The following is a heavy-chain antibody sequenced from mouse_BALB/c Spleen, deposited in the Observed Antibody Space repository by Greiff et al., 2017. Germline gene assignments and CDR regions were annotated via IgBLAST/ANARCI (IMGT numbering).Heavy chain of an antibody. CDR3: ARFGYENYFDY. Sequence: VHVKQSGPELVKPGASVKISCKASGYSFTGYFMNWVMQSHGKSLEWIGRINPYNGDTFYNQKFKGKATLTVDKSSSTAHMELRSLASEDSAVYYCARFGYENYFDYWGQGTTLTVSS. CDR1: GYSFTGYF. J-gene: IGHJ2*01. V-gene: IGHV1-20*02. D-gene: IGHD2-2*01. CDR2: INPYNGDT.